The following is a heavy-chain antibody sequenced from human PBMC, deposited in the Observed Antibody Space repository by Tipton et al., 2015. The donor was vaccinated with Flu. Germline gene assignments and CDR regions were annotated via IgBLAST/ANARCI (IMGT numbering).Heavy chain of an antibody. J-gene: IGHJ4*02. V-gene: IGHV4-61*02. Sequence: LRLSCTVSGGSISSGSYYWSWIRQPAGKGLEWIGRIYTSGSTNYNPSLKSRVTISLDTSKNQFSLKLSSVTAADTAVYYCARVRSYYDSSGYYYAFDYWGQGTLVTVSS. CDR2: IYTSGST. CDR3: ARVRSYYDSSGYYYAFDY. D-gene: IGHD3-22*01. CDR1: GGSISSGSYY.